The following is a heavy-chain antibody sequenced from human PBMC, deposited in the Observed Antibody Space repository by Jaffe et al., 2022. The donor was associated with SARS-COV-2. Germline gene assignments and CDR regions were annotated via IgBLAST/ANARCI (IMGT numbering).Heavy chain of an antibody. J-gene: IGHJ2*01. CDR3: ARDQYLGGGYWYFDL. Sequence: QVQLQESGPGLVKPSQTLSLTCTVSGGSISSGTYYWSWIRQPAGKGLEWIGRIYTSGSTNYNPSLKSRVTISVDTSKNQFSLKLSSVTAADTAVYYCARDQYLGGGYWYFDLWGRGTLVTVSS. CDR1: GGSISSGTYY. CDR2: IYTSGST. D-gene: IGHD2-2*02. V-gene: IGHV4-61*02.